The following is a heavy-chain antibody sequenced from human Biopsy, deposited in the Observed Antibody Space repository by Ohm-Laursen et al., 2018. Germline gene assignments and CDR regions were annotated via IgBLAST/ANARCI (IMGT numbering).Heavy chain of an antibody. V-gene: IGHV1-8*01. J-gene: IGHJ4*02. Sequence: SSVKVSCKASGYTFTSHDINWVRQATGQGLEWMGWMSPNTGNTVYAQRFQDRVTMTSDTSTGTAYMELTSLTSDDTAVYYCATAPLLVAASFDSWGQGTLVTVPS. CDR3: ATAPLLVAASFDS. D-gene: IGHD2-15*01. CDR2: MSPNTGNT. CDR1: GYTFTSHD.